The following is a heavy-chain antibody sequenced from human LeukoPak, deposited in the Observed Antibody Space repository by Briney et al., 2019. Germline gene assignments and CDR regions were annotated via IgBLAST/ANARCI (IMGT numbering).Heavy chain of an antibody. D-gene: IGHD3-22*01. V-gene: IGHV1-2*02. CDR2: INPNSGGT. J-gene: IGHJ4*02. CDR3: ARAYSYYYDSSTPGYYFDY. CDR1: GYTFTGYY. Sequence: ASVKVSCKASGYTFTGYYMHWVRQAPGQGLEWMGWINPNSGGTNYAQKFQGRVTMTRDTSISTAYMELSRLRSDDTAVYYCARAYSYYYDSSTPGYYFDYWGQGTLVTVSS.